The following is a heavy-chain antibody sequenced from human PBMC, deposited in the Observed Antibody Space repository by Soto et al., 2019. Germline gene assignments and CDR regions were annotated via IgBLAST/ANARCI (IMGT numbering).Heavy chain of an antibody. J-gene: IGHJ4*02. Sequence: GGSLRLSCAASGFTFDDYAMHWVRQAPGKGLEWVSGISWNSGSIGYADSVKGRFTISRDNAKNSLYLQMNSLRAEDTALYYCAKDIGQGSSWPYYFDYWGQGTLVTVSS. V-gene: IGHV3-9*01. D-gene: IGHD6-13*01. CDR2: ISWNSGSI. CDR1: GFTFDDYA. CDR3: AKDIGQGSSWPYYFDY.